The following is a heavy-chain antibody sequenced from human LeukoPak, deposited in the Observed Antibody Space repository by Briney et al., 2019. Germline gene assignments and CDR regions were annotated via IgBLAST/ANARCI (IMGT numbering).Heavy chain of an antibody. CDR3: AREEGYSYGNWFDP. V-gene: IGHV4-39*07. CDR2: TYYSGST. J-gene: IGHJ5*02. Sequence: SETLSLTCTVSGGSISSSSYYWGWIRQPPGKGLEWIGSTYYSGSTYYNPSLKSRVTISVDTSKNQFSLKLSSVTAADTAVYYCAREEGYSYGNWFDPWGQGTLVAVSS. CDR1: GGSISSSSYY. D-gene: IGHD6-13*01.